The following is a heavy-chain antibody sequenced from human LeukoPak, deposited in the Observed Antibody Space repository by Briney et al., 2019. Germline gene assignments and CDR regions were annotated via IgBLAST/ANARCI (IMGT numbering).Heavy chain of an antibody. CDR2: ISYDGSTE. J-gene: IGHJ6*02. CDR1: GFPFSSYS. CDR3: AKDYGDYGWNYGMDV. D-gene: IGHD4-17*01. Sequence: GGSLRLSCAASGFPFSSYSIHWVRQAPGKGLEWVAVISYDGSTEYFADSVKGRFTISRDNSKNTLSLQMNSLRTDDTAVYYCAKDYGDYGWNYGMDVWGQGTTVTVSS. V-gene: IGHV3-30-3*01.